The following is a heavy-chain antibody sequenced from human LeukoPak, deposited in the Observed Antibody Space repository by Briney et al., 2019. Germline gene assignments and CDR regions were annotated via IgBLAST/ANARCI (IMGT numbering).Heavy chain of an antibody. D-gene: IGHD3-22*01. V-gene: IGHV3-33*01. Sequence: WGSLRLSCAASGFTFSSYGMHWVRQAPGKGLEWVAVIWYDGSNKYHVDSVKGRFTISRDNSKNTLYLQMNSLRAEDTAVYYCARDTIVASGMDVWGQGTTVTVSS. J-gene: IGHJ6*02. CDR2: IWYDGSNK. CDR3: ARDTIVASGMDV. CDR1: GFTFSSYG.